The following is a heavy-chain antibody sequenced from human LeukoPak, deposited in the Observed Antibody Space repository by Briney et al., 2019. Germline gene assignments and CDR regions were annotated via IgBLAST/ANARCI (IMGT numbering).Heavy chain of an antibody. V-gene: IGHV1-46*01. D-gene: IGHD3-10*01. Sequence: GASVKVSCKASGYTFTSYYMHWVRQAPGQGLEWMGIINPSGGSTSYAQKSQGRVTMTRDTSTSTVYMELSSLRSEDTAVYYCARVNTMVRGAFDIWGQGTMVTVSS. CDR1: GYTFTSYY. J-gene: IGHJ3*02. CDR2: INPSGGST. CDR3: ARVNTMVRGAFDI.